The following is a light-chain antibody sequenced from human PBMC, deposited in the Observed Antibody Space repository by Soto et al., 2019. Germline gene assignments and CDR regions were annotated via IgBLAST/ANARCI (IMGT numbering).Light chain of an antibody. V-gene: IGKV3-20*01. CDR1: QSVSRNY. J-gene: IGKJ4*01. Sequence: EIVLTQSPGTLSLSPGERDTLSCRASQSVSRNYLAWYRQKPGQAPRLLMFGASSRPNGIPGRFSGSGSGTDFTLTISRLEPEDFAVYFCQQYGSSSFTFGGGTKVEIK. CDR3: QQYGSSSFT. CDR2: GAS.